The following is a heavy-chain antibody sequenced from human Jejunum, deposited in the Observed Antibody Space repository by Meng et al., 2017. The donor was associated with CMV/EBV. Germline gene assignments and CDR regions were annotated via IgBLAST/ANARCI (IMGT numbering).Heavy chain of an antibody. CDR3: ARTSRMHNYEFWGLVDY. CDR2: IYSSGTT. V-gene: IGHV4-31*02. CDR1: TSSCGHC. D-gene: IGHD3-3*01. Sequence: TSSCGHCCRSIGRQPGPGREWIGYIYSSGTTHYNPALQSRVTISVDTSKDHFALRLNSVTAADTAVYYCARTSRMHNYEFWGLVDYWGQGTLVTVSS. J-gene: IGHJ4*02.